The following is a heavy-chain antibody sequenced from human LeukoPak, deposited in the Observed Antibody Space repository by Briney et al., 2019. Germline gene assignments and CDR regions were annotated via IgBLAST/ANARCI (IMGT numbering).Heavy chain of an antibody. Sequence: GGSLRPSCPASGFTFNIFGMNWVRQAPGEGLEWVSSISSESTNIYYADSVKGRFTISRDNAKNSLFLEMNSLRPEDTAVYYCSRDGSGSGDCWGQGTLVTVSS. J-gene: IGHJ4*02. V-gene: IGHV3-21*01. D-gene: IGHD2-15*01. CDR2: ISSESTNI. CDR1: GFTFNIFG. CDR3: SRDGSGSGDC.